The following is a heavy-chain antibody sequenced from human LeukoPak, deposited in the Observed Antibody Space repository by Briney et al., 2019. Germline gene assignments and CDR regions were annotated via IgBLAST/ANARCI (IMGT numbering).Heavy chain of an antibody. D-gene: IGHD2-2*01. CDR2: ISSSGSTI. V-gene: IGHV3-11*04. Sequence: GGSLRLSCAASGFTFSDYYMSRIRQAPGKGLEWVSYISSSGSTIYYADSVKGRFTISRDNAKNSLYLQMNSLRAEDTAVYYCARLGVVPAAVGTEFDPWGQGTLVTVSS. J-gene: IGHJ5*02. CDR3: ARLGVVPAAVGTEFDP. CDR1: GFTFSDYY.